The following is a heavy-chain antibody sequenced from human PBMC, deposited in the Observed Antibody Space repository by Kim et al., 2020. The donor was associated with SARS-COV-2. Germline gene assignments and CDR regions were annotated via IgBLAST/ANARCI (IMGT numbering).Heavy chain of an antibody. Sequence: SETLSLTCTVSSGSIRSGESYWSWLRQRPGNGLEWIGNIYYIGTTSHNPSLKSRVTMSIDTSKNQFYLSLRSVTAADTAIYYCARNTSGGGYFQQWGQGTQVSVSS. D-gene: IGHD3-10*01. CDR2: IYYIGTT. CDR1: SGSIRSGESY. J-gene: IGHJ1*01. V-gene: IGHV4-31*03. CDR3: ARNTSGGGYFQQ.